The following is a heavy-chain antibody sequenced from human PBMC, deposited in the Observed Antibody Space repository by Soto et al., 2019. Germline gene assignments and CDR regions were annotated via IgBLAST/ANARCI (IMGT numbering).Heavy chain of an antibody. J-gene: IGHJ4*02. CDR1: GYTFTSYD. Sequence: GASVKVSCKASGYTFTSYDINWVRQATGQGLEWMGWMNPNSGNTGYAQKFQGRVTMTRNTSISTAYMELSSLRSEDTAVYYCARCLHSKNRGSGSSLGYWGQGTLVTVSS. CDR3: ARCLHSKNRGSGSSLGY. CDR2: MNPNSGNT. V-gene: IGHV1-8*01. D-gene: IGHD3-10*01.